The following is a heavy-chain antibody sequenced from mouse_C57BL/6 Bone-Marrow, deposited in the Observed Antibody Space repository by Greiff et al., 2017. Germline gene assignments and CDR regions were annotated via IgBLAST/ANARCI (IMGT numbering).Heavy chain of an antibody. J-gene: IGHJ3*01. D-gene: IGHD2-3*01. CDR3: ARDVPIYDGYYTWFAY. V-gene: IGHV5-4*01. CDR1: GFTFSSYA. CDR2: ISDGGSYT. Sequence: EVQGVESGGGLVKPGGSLKLSCAASGFTFSSYAMSWVRPTPEKRLEWVATISDGGSYTYYPDNVKGRFTISRDNAKNNLYLQMSHLKSEDTAMYYCARDVPIYDGYYTWFAYWGQGTLVTVSA.